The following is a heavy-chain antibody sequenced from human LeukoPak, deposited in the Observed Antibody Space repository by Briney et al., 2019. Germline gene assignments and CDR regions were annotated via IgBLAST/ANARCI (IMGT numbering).Heavy chain of an antibody. Sequence: PGGSLRLSCAASGFTVSSNYMSWVRQAPGKGLEWVSVIYSGGSTYYADSVKGRFTISRDNSKNTLHLQMDSLRVEDTAVYFCARNTTDRPYDFWGQGTLVTVSS. CDR2: IYSGGST. D-gene: IGHD2/OR15-2a*01. CDR3: ARNTTDRPYDF. CDR1: GFTVSSNY. J-gene: IGHJ4*02. V-gene: IGHV3-53*01.